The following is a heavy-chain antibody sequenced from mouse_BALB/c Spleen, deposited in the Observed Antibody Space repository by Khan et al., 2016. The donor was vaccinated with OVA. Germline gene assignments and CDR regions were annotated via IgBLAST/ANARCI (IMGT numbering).Heavy chain of an antibody. D-gene: IGHD1-1*01. CDR3: ARGYGSSYGFAY. V-gene: IGHV9-3*02. CDR2: INTNTGEP. J-gene: IGHJ3*01. Sequence: QIQLVQSGPELKKPGETVKISCKASGYTFTNYGMNWVKQAPGKGLKWMGWINTNTGEPTYAEEFKGRLGFSLDTSASTAYLQIHNLTNEDTATDFCARGYGSSYGFAYWGQGTLVTVSA. CDR1: GYTFTNYG.